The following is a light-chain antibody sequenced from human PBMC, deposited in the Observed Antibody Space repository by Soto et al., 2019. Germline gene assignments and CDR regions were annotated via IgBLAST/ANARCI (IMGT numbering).Light chain of an antibody. Sequence: DIQMTQSPSSLSASVGDRVTITCRASQNINSYLNWYQLKPGKAPKLLIYAASSLHSGVPSRFSGSGSGTDFTITISSLQPEDFATYYCQQSYTIPLQYTFGQGTKLEIK. CDR1: QNINSY. CDR2: AAS. J-gene: IGKJ2*01. V-gene: IGKV1-39*01. CDR3: QQSYTIPLQYT.